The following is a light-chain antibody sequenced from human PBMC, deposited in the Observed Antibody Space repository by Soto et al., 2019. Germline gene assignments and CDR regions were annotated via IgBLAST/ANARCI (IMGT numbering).Light chain of an antibody. CDR3: QQCNSLPLT. V-gene: IGKV1-5*03. Sequence: DIQMTQSPSTLSAYVGDRVTITCRASQSISSWLAWYQQKPGKAPKLLIYKASSLESGVPSRFSGSGSGTEFTLTISSLQPDDFATYYCQQCNSLPLTFGGGTNVEIK. CDR1: QSISSW. J-gene: IGKJ4*01. CDR2: KAS.